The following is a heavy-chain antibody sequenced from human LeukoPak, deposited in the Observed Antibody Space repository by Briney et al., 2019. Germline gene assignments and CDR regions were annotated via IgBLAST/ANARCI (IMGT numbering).Heavy chain of an antibody. J-gene: IGHJ4*02. CDR1: GFTFSSYS. D-gene: IGHD3-10*01. V-gene: IGHV3-48*01. CDR2: ISSSSSTI. CDR3: ARDQEVAYYYGSGSYFDY. Sequence: PGGSLRLSCAASGFTFSSYSMNWVRQAPGKGLEWVSYISSSSSTIYYADSVKGRFTISRDNAKNSLYLQMNSLRAEDTAVYYCARDQEVAYYYGSGSYFDYWGQGTLVTVSS.